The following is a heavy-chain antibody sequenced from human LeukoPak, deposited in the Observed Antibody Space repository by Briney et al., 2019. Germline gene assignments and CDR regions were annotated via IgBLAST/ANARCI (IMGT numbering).Heavy chain of an antibody. CDR1: GFTFSSYA. J-gene: IGHJ4*02. V-gene: IGHV3-30*04. D-gene: IGHD3-10*01. CDR3: ARDSGSYYIRYYFDC. CDR2: ISYDGSNK. Sequence: GGSLRLSCVASGFTFSSYAMHWVRQAPGKGLEWVTVISYDGSNKYYADSVKGRFTISRDNSKNTLYLQMNSLRAEDTALYFCARDSGSYYIRYYFDCWGQGTLVTVSS.